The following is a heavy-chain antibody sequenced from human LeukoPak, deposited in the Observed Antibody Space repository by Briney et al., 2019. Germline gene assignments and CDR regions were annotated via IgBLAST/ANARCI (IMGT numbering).Heavy chain of an antibody. D-gene: IGHD3-22*01. J-gene: IGHJ4*02. Sequence: GGSLRLSCAASGFTFSSYAMSWVRQAPGKGLEWVSVISGSGGSTYYADSVKGRSTIFRDNSKNTLYLQMNSLRAEDTAVYYCAKSRGVMIVVVITHTFDYWGQGTLVTVSS. V-gene: IGHV3-23*01. CDR2: ISGSGGST. CDR3: AKSRGVMIVVVITHTFDY. CDR1: GFTFSSYA.